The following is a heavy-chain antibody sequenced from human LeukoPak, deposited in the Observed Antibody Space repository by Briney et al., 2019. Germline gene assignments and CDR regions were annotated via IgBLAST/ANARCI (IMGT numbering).Heavy chain of an antibody. CDR3: AKEIDYGDANWFDP. Sequence: GGSLRLSCAASGFTFSSYAMSWIRQAPGKGLEWVSAISGSGGSTYYADSVKGRFTISRDNSKNPLYLQMDSLRAEDTAVYSRAKEIDYGDANWFDPWGQGTLVTVSS. J-gene: IGHJ5*02. CDR2: ISGSGGST. D-gene: IGHD4-17*01. V-gene: IGHV3-23*01. CDR1: GFTFSSYA.